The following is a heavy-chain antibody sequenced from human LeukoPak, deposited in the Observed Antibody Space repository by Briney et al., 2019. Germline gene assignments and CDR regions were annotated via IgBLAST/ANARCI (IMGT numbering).Heavy chain of an antibody. J-gene: IGHJ4*02. D-gene: IGHD3-3*01. Sequence: GGSLRLSCAASGFTFSSYSMNWVRQAPGKGLEWVSSISSSGSYIYYADSVKGRFTISRDNAKNSLYLQMNSLRAEDTAVYYCARLGGAYYFDYWGQGTLVTVSS. CDR1: GFTFSSYS. V-gene: IGHV3-21*01. CDR2: ISSSGSYI. CDR3: ARLGGAYYFDY.